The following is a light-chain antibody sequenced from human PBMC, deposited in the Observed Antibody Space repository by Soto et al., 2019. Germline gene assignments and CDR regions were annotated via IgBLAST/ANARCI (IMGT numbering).Light chain of an antibody. Sequence: DIQMTQSPSTLSASVGDRVTITCRASESISNFLAWYQQKPGKAPKLLIYDASSLESGVPSRFSGSGSGTEFTLTISSLQPDDFATYYCQQYNSYSRTFGQGTKVDIK. CDR1: ESISNF. J-gene: IGKJ1*01. V-gene: IGKV1-5*01. CDR2: DAS. CDR3: QQYNSYSRT.